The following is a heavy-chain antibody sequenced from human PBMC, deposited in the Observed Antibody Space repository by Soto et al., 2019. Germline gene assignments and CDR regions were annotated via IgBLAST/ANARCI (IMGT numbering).Heavy chain of an antibody. Sequence: SETLSLTCTVSGGSISSYYWSWIRQPPGKGLEWIGYIYYSGSTNYNPSLKSRVTISVDTSKNQFSLKLSSVTAADTAVYYCARGGTVYAFDIWGQGTMVTVSS. D-gene: IGHD1-1*01. CDR1: GGSISSYY. V-gene: IGHV4-59*01. CDR3: ARGGTVYAFDI. CDR2: IYYSGST. J-gene: IGHJ3*02.